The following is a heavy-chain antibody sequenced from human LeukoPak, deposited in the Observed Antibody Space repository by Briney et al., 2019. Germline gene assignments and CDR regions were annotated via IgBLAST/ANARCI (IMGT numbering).Heavy chain of an antibody. D-gene: IGHD4-23*01. V-gene: IGHV1-69*02. CDR3: ARAPGGNAFDY. J-gene: IGHJ4*02. Sequence: SVKVSCKASGGTFSSYTISWVRQAPGQGLEWMGRIIPILGIANYAQKFQGRVTITADKSTSTAYMGLSSLRSEDTAVYYCARAPGGNAFDYWGQGTLVTVSS. CDR1: GGTFSSYT. CDR2: IIPILGIA.